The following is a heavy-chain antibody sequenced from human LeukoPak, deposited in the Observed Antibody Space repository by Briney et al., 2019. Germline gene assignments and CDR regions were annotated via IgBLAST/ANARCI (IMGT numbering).Heavy chain of an antibody. J-gene: IGHJ4*02. D-gene: IGHD5-24*01. Sequence: GGSLRLSCTASGFTFGDYAMSWVRQAPGKGLEWVGFIRSKTYDGTTEYAASVKGRFTISRDDSKRIAYLQMNSLKTDDTAVYYCTRIWLQYFDYWGQGTLITVSS. CDR2: IRSKTYDGTT. V-gene: IGHV3-49*04. CDR1: GFTFGDYA. CDR3: TRIWLQYFDY.